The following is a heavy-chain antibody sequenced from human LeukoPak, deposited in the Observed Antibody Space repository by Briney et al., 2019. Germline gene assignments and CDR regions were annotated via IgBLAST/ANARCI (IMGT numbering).Heavy chain of an antibody. V-gene: IGHV3-66*01. Sequence: GGSLRLSCAASGFTFSSYWMTWVRQAPGKGLEWVSLIYSGGSTYYADSVKGRFTISRDNSKNTLYLQMNSLRAEDTAVYYCAGGPSGYHNTGGQGTLVTVSS. J-gene: IGHJ4*02. CDR2: IYSGGST. CDR1: GFTFSSYW. CDR3: AGGPSGYHNT. D-gene: IGHD5-12*01.